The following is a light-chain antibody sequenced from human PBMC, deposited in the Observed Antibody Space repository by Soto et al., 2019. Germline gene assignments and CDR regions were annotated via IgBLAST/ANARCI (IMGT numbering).Light chain of an antibody. J-gene: IGKJ5*01. CDR1: QSISAN. Sequence: ENVMTQSPATLSVSPGDRATLSCRASQSISANLAWYQQKPGQAPRLLIYGGSSRATGIPDRFSGSGSGTDFTLTISRLEPEDFAVYYCQQYDTSPWTFGQGTRLEIK. CDR3: QQYDTSPWT. V-gene: IGKV3-20*01. CDR2: GGS.